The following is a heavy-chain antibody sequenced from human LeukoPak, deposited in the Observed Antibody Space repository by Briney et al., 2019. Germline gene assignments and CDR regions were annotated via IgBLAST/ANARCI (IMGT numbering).Heavy chain of an antibody. D-gene: IGHD3-3*01. CDR2: MNPNSGNT. CDR1: GYTFTSYD. V-gene: IGHV1-8*01. Sequence: ASVKVSCKASGYTFTSYDINWVRQATGQGLEWMGWMNPNSGNTGYAQKFQGRVTMTRNTSISTAYMELSSLRSEDTAVYYCARAAYYDFWSGMEGNWFDPWGQGTLVTVSS. J-gene: IGHJ5*02. CDR3: ARAAYYDFWSGMEGNWFDP.